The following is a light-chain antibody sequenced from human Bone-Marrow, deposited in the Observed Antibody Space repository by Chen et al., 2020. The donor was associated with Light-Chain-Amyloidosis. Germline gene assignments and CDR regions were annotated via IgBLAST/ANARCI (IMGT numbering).Light chain of an antibody. J-gene: IGKJ2*01. CDR2: MTS. V-gene: IGKV1-5*03. Sequence: DIQLTQSPSTLSASVGDRVTIACRASHTISNWLAWYQEKPGNAPKLLIYMTSSLESGVPSRFSGSGSGTEFTRTISRLQLEDFATYYCQHYKDYSYTFGQGTKLESK. CDR3: QHYKDYSYT. CDR1: HTISNW.